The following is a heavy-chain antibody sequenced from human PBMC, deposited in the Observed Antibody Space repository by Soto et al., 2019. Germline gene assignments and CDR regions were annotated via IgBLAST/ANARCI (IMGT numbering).Heavy chain of an antibody. D-gene: IGHD3-22*01. Sequence: QPGGSLRLSCAASGFTFSSYGMHWVRQAPGKGLEWVAVIWYDGSNKYYADSVKGRFTISRDNSKNTLYLQMNSLRAEDTAVYYCARDSNYDSSGYLLYYYYYGMDVWGQGTTVTVSS. J-gene: IGHJ6*02. CDR2: IWYDGSNK. CDR3: ARDSNYDSSGYLLYYYYYGMDV. V-gene: IGHV3-33*01. CDR1: GFTFSSYG.